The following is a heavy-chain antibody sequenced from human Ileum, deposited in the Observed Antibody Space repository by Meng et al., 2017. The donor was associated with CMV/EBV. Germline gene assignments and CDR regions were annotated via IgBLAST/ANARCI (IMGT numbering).Heavy chain of an antibody. CDR3: TTFYSSSSLWSDP. CDR1: GVTLSEAW. D-gene: IGHD6-6*01. Sequence: SGVTLSEAWMSWVSQYPGKGLGWVASIKTETDDGTTEYAAPVQGRFTISRDDSENILYLQMNSLKTEDTAIYYCTTFYSSSSLWSDPWGQGTLVTVSS. J-gene: IGHJ5*02. V-gene: IGHV3-15*01. CDR2: IKTETDDGTT.